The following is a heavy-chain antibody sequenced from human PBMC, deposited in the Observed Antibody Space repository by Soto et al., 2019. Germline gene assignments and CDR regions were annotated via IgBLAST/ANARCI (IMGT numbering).Heavy chain of an antibody. CDR2: IYYIGST. V-gene: IGHV4-59*08. Sequence: PSETLCLTCTVSGGFMSGYSWSWIRQPPGKGLQWIGYIYYIGSTNYNPSLKSRVTISIDTSRNQFSLKLNSVTAADTAVYYCSIQYCDAWRDAFEFWDQGTMVIGS. D-gene: IGHD2-2*01. CDR1: GGFMSGYS. CDR3: SIQYCDAWRDAFEF. J-gene: IGHJ3*01.